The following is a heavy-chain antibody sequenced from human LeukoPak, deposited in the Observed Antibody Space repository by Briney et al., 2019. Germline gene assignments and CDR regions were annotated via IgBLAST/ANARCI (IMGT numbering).Heavy chain of an antibody. CDR3: ARTIYGSGSYLEVD. V-gene: IGHV4-59*08. CDR1: GGSISSYY. CDR2: IYYSGIT. Sequence: SDTLSLTCTVSGGSISSYYWSWIRQPPGKGLECIGYIYYSGITNYNPSLKCRVTISVDTSKNQFSLKLSSVTAADTAVYYCARTIYGSGSYLEVDWGQGTLVTVSS. J-gene: IGHJ4*02. D-gene: IGHD3-10*01.